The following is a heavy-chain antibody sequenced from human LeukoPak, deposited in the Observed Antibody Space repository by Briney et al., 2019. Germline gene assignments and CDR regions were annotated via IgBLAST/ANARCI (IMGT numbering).Heavy chain of an antibody. Sequence: ASVKVSCKASGGTFSSYAISWVRQAPGQGLEWMGRIIPILGIANYAQKFQGRVTITADKSTSTAYMELSSLRSEDTAVYYCARGSRYDLDNWFDPWGQGTLVTVSS. CDR2: IIPILGIA. CDR1: GGTFSSYA. D-gene: IGHD3-3*01. CDR3: ARGSRYDLDNWFDP. V-gene: IGHV1-69*04. J-gene: IGHJ5*02.